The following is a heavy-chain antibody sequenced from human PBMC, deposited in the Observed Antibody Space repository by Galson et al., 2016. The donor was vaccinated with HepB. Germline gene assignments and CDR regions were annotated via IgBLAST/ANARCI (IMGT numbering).Heavy chain of an antibody. CDR3: ARGAGAGY. CDR2: INQDGREK. J-gene: IGHJ4*02. CDR1: GFIFRSYW. Sequence: SLRLSCAASGFIFRSYWMSWVRQAPGKGLEWVANINQDGREKYYVDSVKGRFTISRDNAKNALYLQMSNLRAEDTAVYYFARGAGAGYWGQGTLVTVSS. V-gene: IGHV3-7*03. D-gene: IGHD3-10*01.